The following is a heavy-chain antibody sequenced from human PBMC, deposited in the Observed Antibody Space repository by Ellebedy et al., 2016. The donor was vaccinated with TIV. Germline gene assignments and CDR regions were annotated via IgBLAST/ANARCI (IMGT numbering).Heavy chain of an antibody. D-gene: IGHD3-22*01. Sequence: GGSLRLSXAASGFTFDDYAMHWVRQAPGKGLEWVSGISWNSGSIGYADSVKGRFTISRDNAKNSLYLQMNSLRAEDTALYYCAKGSTHYYDSSGYKYWGQGTLVTVSS. CDR3: AKGSTHYYDSSGYKY. CDR1: GFTFDDYA. CDR2: ISWNSGSI. V-gene: IGHV3-9*01. J-gene: IGHJ4*02.